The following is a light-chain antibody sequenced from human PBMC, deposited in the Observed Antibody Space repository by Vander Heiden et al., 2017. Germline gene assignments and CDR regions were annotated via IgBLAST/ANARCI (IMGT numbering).Light chain of an antibody. CDR1: SSNIGAGYD. CDR2: ANS. Sequence: QSVLTQPPSLSRAPGQRVTFSCTGRSSNIGAGYDVHWYQQLPGTAPKLLISANSNRPSGVPDRFSGSKSGTSASLAITGLQAEDEADYYCQSYDSSLSGSLFGGGTKLTVL. CDR3: QSYDSSLSGSL. V-gene: IGLV1-40*01. J-gene: IGLJ2*01.